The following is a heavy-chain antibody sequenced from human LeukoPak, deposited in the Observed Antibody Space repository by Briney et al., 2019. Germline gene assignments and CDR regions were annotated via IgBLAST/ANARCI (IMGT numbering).Heavy chain of an antibody. J-gene: IGHJ4*02. Sequence: GGSLRLSCAASGFTVSSNYMSWVRQAPGKGLEWVSVIYSGGSTYYADSVKGRFTISRDNSKNTLYLQMNSLRAEDTAVYYCARDAPDSSSQGGFDYWGQGTLVTVSS. CDR2: IYSGGST. D-gene: IGHD6-13*01. CDR1: GFTVSSNY. V-gene: IGHV3-53*01. CDR3: ARDAPDSSSQGGFDY.